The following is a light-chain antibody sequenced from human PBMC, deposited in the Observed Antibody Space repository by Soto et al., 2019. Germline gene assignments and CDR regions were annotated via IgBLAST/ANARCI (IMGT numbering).Light chain of an antibody. J-gene: IGKJ5*01. V-gene: IGKV3-11*01. CDR2: DAS. Sequence: EIVLTQSPATLSLSPGERATLSCRASQSVRSFLAWYQQKPGQAPRLLIYDASNRATGVPGRFSGSGSGTDFTLTISRLEPEDFAVYYCQQYNNWPFTFGQGTRLEI. CDR3: QQYNNWPFT. CDR1: QSVRSF.